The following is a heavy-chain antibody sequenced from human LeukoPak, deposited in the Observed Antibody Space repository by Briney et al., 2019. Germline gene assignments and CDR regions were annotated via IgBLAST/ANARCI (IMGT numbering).Heavy chain of an antibody. CDR2: VRDKTNSYAT. V-gene: IGHV3-73*01. CDR3: TRQRPQTGSLDY. J-gene: IGHJ4*02. Sequence: GGSLRLSCAASGFTFSDSSMHWVRQASGKGLEWVGRVRDKTNSYATGYGESVKGRFAISRDDSKNTAYLEMSSLRVEDTAVYYCTRQRPQTGSLDYWGQGALVTVSS. CDR1: GFTFSDSS. D-gene: IGHD1-26*01.